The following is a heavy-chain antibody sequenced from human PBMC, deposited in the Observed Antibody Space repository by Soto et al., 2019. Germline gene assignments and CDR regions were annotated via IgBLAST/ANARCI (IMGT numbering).Heavy chain of an antibody. V-gene: IGHV3-21*06. CDR2: ISSSSVYT. Sequence: GGSLRLSCAASGFTFTAYSMNWVRQAPGKGLEWVSSISSSSVYTFYSESVKGRFTISRDDAKNSLYLQLDSLRAEDTAVYFCARDRLRYYHVWSGYSWYDDSYGMDVWGQGTTVTVSS. CDR3: ARDRLRYYHVWSGYSWYDDSYGMDV. CDR1: GFTFTAYS. D-gene: IGHD3-3*01. J-gene: IGHJ6*02.